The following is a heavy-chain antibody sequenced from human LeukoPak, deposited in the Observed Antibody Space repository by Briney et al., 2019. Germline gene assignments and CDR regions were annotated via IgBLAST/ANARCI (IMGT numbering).Heavy chain of an antibody. Sequence: PGGSLRLSCAASGFTFSSYAMSWVRQAPGKGLEWVSAISGSGGSTYYADSVKGRFTISRDNSKNTLYLQMNSLRAEDTAVYYCASYGSGSYYHPFFDYWGQGTLVTVSS. V-gene: IGHV3-23*01. D-gene: IGHD3-10*01. J-gene: IGHJ4*02. CDR2: ISGSGGST. CDR1: GFTFSSYA. CDR3: ASYGSGSYYHPFFDY.